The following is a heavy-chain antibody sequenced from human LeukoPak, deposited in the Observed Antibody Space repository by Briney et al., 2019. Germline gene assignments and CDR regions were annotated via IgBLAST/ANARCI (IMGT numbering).Heavy chain of an antibody. CDR1: GYTLTSYA. Sequence: ASVKVSCKASGYTLTSYAMHWVRQAPGQRLEWMGWINAGNGNTKYSQKFQGRVTITGDTSASTAYMELSSLRSEDTAVYYCARDPERAAAGAFDIWGQGTMVTVSS. CDR3: ARDPERAAAGAFDI. CDR2: INAGNGNT. J-gene: IGHJ3*02. V-gene: IGHV1-3*01. D-gene: IGHD6-13*01.